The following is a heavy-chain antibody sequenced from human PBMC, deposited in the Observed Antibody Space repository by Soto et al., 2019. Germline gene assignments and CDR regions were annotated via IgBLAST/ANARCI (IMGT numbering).Heavy chain of an antibody. V-gene: IGHV1-2*04. J-gene: IGHJ4*02. CDR1: GYSFTGDY. CDR2: INPNSGGT. Sequence: ALVNGSCKTAGYSFTGDYMHWVRQAPGQGLEWMGWINPNSGGTNYAQKFQGWVTMTRDTSISTAYMELSRLRSDDTAVYYCARDGGDYAVDYWGQGTLVTVSS. D-gene: IGHD4-17*01. CDR3: ARDGGDYAVDY.